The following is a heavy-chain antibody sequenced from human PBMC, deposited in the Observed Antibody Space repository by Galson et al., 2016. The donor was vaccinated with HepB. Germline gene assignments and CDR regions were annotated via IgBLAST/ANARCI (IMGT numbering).Heavy chain of an antibody. J-gene: IGHJ2*01. Sequence: SLRLSCAVSGFTFSSSWMSWVRQAPGKGLEWVANIFQDGSETHYVDSVKGRFTIFRDNAMNSLYLQMSSLTAEDTAVYYCAKVTRDTDSDWYFDLWGRGSLVTVSS. D-gene: IGHD1-26*01. V-gene: IGHV3-7*03. CDR3: AKVTRDTDSDWYFDL. CDR1: GFTFSSSW. CDR2: IFQDGSET.